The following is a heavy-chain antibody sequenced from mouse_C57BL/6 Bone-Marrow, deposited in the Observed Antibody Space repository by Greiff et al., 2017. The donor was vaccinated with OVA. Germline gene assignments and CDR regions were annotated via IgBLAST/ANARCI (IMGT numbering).Heavy chain of an antibody. CDR3: ANIYDYDAWFAY. CDR2: IYPRSGNT. Sequence: VQLQESGAELARPGASVKLSCKASGYTFTSYGISWVKQRTGQGLEWIGEIYPRSGNTYYNEKFKGKATLTADKSSSTAYMELRSLTSEDSAVYFCANIYDYDAWFAYWGQGTLVTVSA. V-gene: IGHV1-81*01. D-gene: IGHD2-4*01. J-gene: IGHJ3*01. CDR1: GYTFTSYG.